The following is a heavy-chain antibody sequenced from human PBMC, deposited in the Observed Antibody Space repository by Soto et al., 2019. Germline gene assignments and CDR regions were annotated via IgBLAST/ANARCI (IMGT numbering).Heavy chain of an antibody. D-gene: IGHD6-19*01. CDR1: GFTFSSYG. Sequence: PGGSLRLSCAASGFTFSSYGMHWVRQAPGKGLEWVAVISYDGSNKYYADSVKGRFTISRDNSKNTLYLQMNSLRAEDTAVYYCAKDTSRAVAGTGGFDYWGQGTLVTVSS. V-gene: IGHV3-30*18. CDR3: AKDTSRAVAGTGGFDY. J-gene: IGHJ4*02. CDR2: ISYDGSNK.